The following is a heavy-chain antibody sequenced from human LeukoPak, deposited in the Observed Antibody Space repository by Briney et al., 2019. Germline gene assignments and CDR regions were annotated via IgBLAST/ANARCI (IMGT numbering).Heavy chain of an antibody. V-gene: IGHV4-4*02. J-gene: IGHJ5*02. CDR2: IYHSGST. Sequence: SETLSLTCAVSGGSISSSNWWSWVRQPPGKGLEWIGEIYHSGSTNYNPSLKSRVTISVDKSKNQFSLKLSSVTAADTAVYFCARAYSSSWYFNWFDPWGQGTLVTVSS. CDR3: ARAYSSSWYFNWFDP. CDR1: GGSISSSNW. D-gene: IGHD6-13*01.